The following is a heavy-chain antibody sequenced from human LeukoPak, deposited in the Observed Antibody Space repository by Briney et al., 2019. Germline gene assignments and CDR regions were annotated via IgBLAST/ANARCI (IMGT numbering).Heavy chain of an antibody. J-gene: IGHJ6*02. D-gene: IGHD3-10*01. V-gene: IGHV4-34*01. CDR1: GGSFSGYF. Sequence: SETLSLTCAVYGGSFSGYFWSWIRQPPRKGLEWIGEINHSGSTNYNPSLKSRVTISVDTSKNQYSLKLSSVTAADTAVYYCACTTGLLWFGEPARGMDVWGQGTTVTVSS. CDR3: ACTTGLLWFGEPARGMDV. CDR2: INHSGST.